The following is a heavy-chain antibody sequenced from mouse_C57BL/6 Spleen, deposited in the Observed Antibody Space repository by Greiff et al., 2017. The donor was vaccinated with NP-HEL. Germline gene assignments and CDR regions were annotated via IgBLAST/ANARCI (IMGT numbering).Heavy chain of an antibody. D-gene: IGHD1-1*01. V-gene: IGHV1-22*01. J-gene: IGHJ2*01. CDR1: GYTFTDYN. CDR3: AREDYYGSSFFDY. CDR2: INPNNGGT. Sequence: EVQLQQSGPELVKPGASVKMSCKASGYTFTDYNMHWVKQSHGQSLEWIGYINPNNGGTSYNQKFKGKATLTVNKSSSTAYMELRSLTSEDAAVYYCAREDYYGSSFFDYWGQGTTLTVSS.